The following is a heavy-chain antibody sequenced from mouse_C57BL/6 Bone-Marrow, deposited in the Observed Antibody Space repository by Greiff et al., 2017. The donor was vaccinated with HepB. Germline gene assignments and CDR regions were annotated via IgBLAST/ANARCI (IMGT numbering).Heavy chain of an antibody. V-gene: IGHV1-76*01. J-gene: IGHJ4*01. CDR1: GYTFTDYY. D-gene: IGHD2-3*01. Sequence: QVQLQQSGAELVRPGASVKLSCKASGYTFTDYYINWVKQRPGQGLEWIARIYPGSGNTYYNEKFKGKATLTAEKSSSTAYMQLSSLTSEDSAVYFCARTDGYYLYAMDYWGQGTSVTVSS. CDR3: ARTDGYYLYAMDY. CDR2: IYPGSGNT.